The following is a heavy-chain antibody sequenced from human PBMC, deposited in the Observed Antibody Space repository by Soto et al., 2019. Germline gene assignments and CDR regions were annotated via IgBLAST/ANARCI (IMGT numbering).Heavy chain of an antibody. J-gene: IGHJ3*02. V-gene: IGHV1-2*02. CDR3: ALEQQMNYPSDAFDI. CDR2: INPNSGVT. D-gene: IGHD6-13*01. CDR1: AFSVYY. Sequence: QVQLVQSGAEVKKPGASMKVSCKASAFSVYYLHWVRQAPGQGLEWMGRINPNSGVTTYAQRFQGRVTMTSDTSITTAFLDLSNVHFDYTAVYYCALEQQMNYPSDAFDIRGQGTMVTVSS.